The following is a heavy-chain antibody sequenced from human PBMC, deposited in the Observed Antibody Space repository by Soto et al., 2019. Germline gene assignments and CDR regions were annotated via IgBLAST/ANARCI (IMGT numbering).Heavy chain of an antibody. CDR3: ARDRDGDPLWGQGDFEY. CDR2: ISDSGNST. Sequence: HGGSLGLCCAASGFTFSGYAMSGVRKAPVQGLEWVSTISDSGNSTYSADSVKGRFTISRDNSKTTLYLQMNCLRAEDTAVYYCARDRDGDPLWGQGDFEYWGQGTLVTGSS. V-gene: IGHV3-23*01. CDR1: GFTFSGYA. J-gene: IGHJ4*02. D-gene: IGHD4-17*01.